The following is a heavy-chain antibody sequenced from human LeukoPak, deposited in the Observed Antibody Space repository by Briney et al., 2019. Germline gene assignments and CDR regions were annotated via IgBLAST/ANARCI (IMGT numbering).Heavy chain of an antibody. CDR2: ISSSGKYI. Sequence: PGGSLRLSCAASGFTFSDYYMSWIRQAPGRGLEWVSYISSSGKYIYYADSVEGRFTISRDNAKNSLYLQMNSLRAEDTAVYYCARAGPDDYGDYGRFSDAFDIWGQGTMVTVSS. CDR1: GFTFSDYY. D-gene: IGHD4-17*01. CDR3: ARAGPDDYGDYGRFSDAFDI. V-gene: IGHV3-11*01. J-gene: IGHJ3*02.